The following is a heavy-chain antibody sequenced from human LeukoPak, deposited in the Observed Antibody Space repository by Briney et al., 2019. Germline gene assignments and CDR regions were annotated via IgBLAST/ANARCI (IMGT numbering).Heavy chain of an antibody. CDR1: GYTLTELS. CDR2: FDPEDGET. D-gene: IGHD6-13*01. CDR3: ATDSPYSSSWFDAFDI. Sequence: ASVKVSCKVSGYTLTELSMHWVRQAPGKGLEWMGGFDPEDGETIYAQKSQGRVTMTEDTSTDTAYMELSSLRSEDTAVYYCATDSPYSSSWFDAFDIWGQGTMVTVSS. J-gene: IGHJ3*02. V-gene: IGHV1-24*01.